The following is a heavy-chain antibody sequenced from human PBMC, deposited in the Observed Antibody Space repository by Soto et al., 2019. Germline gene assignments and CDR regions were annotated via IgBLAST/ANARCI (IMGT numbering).Heavy chain of an antibody. Sequence: EVQLVESGGGLVQPGGSLRLSCVVSGFTFRSHWMSWVRQAPGKGLVWVADINQEGSEEYYVDYVKGRFTVTRDNAKNSLYLQMNILRAEDTAVYYCSRGHFGRDYWGQGTLVIVSP. CDR1: GFTFRSHW. CDR3: SRGHFGRDY. CDR2: INQEGSEE. J-gene: IGHJ4*02. D-gene: IGHD2-15*01. V-gene: IGHV3-7*05.